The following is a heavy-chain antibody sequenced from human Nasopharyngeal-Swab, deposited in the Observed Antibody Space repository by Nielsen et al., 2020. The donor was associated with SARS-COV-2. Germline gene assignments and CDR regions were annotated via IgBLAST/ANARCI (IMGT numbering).Heavy chain of an antibody. CDR2: ISAYNGNT. CDR1: GYTFTSYG. D-gene: IGHD4-17*01. V-gene: IGHV1-18*01. J-gene: IGHJ4*02. CDR3: ARDGKSGDYGDFFDY. Sequence: VSVKVSCKASGYTFTSYGISWVRQAPGQGLEWMGWISAYNGNTNYAQKLQGRVTMTTDTSTSTAYMELRSLRSDDTAVYYCARDGKSGDYGDFFDYWGQGTLVTVSS.